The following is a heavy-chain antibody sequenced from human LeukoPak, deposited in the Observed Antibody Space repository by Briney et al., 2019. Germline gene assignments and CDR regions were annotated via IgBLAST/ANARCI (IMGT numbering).Heavy chain of an antibody. J-gene: IGHJ5*02. V-gene: IGHV3-23*01. CDR3: ARNQWEFPA. CDR1: GFTFSSYA. CDR2: VSDSGGST. Sequence: PGGSLRLSCVVPGFTFSSYAMSWVRQTPGKGLEWVSSVSDSGGSTYYADSVQGRFTISRDNSKNTLYLQMNSLRAEDTATYFCARNQWEFPAWGQGTLVTVSS. D-gene: IGHD1-14*01.